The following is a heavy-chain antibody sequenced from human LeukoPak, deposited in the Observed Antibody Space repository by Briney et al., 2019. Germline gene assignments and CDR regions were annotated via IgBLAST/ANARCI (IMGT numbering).Heavy chain of an antibody. V-gene: IGHV3-21*01. CDR2: ISSSSSYI. Sequence: GGSLRLSCAASGFTFSSYSMNWVRQAPGKGLEWVSSISSSSSYIYYADSVKGRFTISRDNAKNSLYLQVNSLRAEDTAVYYCARITYGDYGSGYWGQGTLVTVSS. CDR1: GFTFSSYS. J-gene: IGHJ4*02. D-gene: IGHD4-17*01. CDR3: ARITYGDYGSGY.